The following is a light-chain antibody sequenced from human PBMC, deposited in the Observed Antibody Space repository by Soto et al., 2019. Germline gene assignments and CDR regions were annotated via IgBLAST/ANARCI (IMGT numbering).Light chain of an antibody. CDR3: SSYTSSTDYV. CDR2: EVT. CDR1: TSDFGFYNY. J-gene: IGLJ1*01. Sequence: QSVLSQPASVSGSPGQSITISCTGTTSDFGFYNYVSWYQHHPGKAPKLLIYEVTNRHSGVSNRFSGSKSGNTASLTISGLQAADEADYYCSSYTSSTDYVFGTGTKVTVL. V-gene: IGLV2-14*01.